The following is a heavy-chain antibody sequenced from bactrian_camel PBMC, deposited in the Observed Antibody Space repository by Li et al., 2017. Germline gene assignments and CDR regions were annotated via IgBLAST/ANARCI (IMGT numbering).Heavy chain of an antibody. D-gene: IGHD6*01. CDR3: VRGGIWSLDY. Sequence: HVQLVESGGGLVQPGGSLRLSCAASGFAFSRHWMYWVRQAPGNKCDVVSTISPDGSTYYADSAKGRFTISRDNAKNRLDLQMNSLKPEDTAVYYCVRGGIWSLDYWGQGTQVTVS. J-gene: IGHJ4*01. V-gene: IGHV3S1*01. CDR2: ISPDGST. CDR1: GFAFSRHW.